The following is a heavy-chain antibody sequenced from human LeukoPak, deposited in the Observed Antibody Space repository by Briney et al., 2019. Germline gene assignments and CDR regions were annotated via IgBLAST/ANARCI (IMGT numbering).Heavy chain of an antibody. V-gene: IGHV4-4*07. D-gene: IGHD2-2*01. CDR2: IYSSGRT. CDR3: ARGQYHLLYWYFDL. Sequence: SESLSLTCTVSGCSISSYYMSWIRQPAGKVLEWIGRIYSSGRTNYNHSLKSRVTMSVDTSKNKLSLKLSCVTAEDTAGYYCARGQYHLLYWYFDLWGRGTLVTVSS. CDR1: GCSISSYY. J-gene: IGHJ2*01.